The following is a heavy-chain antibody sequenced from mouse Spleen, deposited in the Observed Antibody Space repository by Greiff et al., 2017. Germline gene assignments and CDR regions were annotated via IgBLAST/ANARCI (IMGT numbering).Heavy chain of an antibody. Sequence: VQRVESGPELVKPGASVKISCKASGYAFSSSWMNWVKQRPGKGLEWIGRIYPGDGDTNYNGKFKGKATLTADKSSSTAYMQLSSLTSEDSAVYFCAREMITTVPYAMDYWGQGTSVTVSS. V-gene: IGHV1-82*01. CDR2: IYPGDGDT. D-gene: IGHD2-4*01. J-gene: IGHJ4*01. CDR1: GYAFSSSW. CDR3: AREMITTVPYAMDY.